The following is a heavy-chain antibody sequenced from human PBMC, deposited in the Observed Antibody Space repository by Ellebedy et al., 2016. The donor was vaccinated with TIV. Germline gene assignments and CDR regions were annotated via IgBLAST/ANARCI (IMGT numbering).Heavy chain of an antibody. J-gene: IGHJ4*02. V-gene: IGHV3-23*01. CDR3: AKDLARVPAATEFDY. D-gene: IGHD2-2*01. Sequence: GGSLRLXXAASGFTFSSYAMSWVRQAPGKGLEWVSAISGSGGSTYYADSVKGRFTISRDNSKNTLYLQMNSLRAEDTAVYYCAKDLARVPAATEFDYWGQGTLVTVSS. CDR1: GFTFSSYA. CDR2: ISGSGGST.